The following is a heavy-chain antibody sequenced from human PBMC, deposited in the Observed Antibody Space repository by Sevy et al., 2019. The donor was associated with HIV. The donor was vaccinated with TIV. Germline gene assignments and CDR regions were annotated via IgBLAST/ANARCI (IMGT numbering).Heavy chain of an antibody. Sequence: GGSLRLSCAASAFSLSNYYMTWVRQAPGKGLEWVANIKQGGNEQFYLESVKGRFTISRDDSKNSVYLQMTRLRAEDSAVYYCAREGVIYDDDGRDFDDAFDIWGHGTMVTVSS. D-gene: IGHD2-21*01. CDR1: AFSLSNYY. J-gene: IGHJ3*02. CDR2: IKQGGNEQ. CDR3: AREGVIYDDDGRDFDDAFDI. V-gene: IGHV3-7*01.